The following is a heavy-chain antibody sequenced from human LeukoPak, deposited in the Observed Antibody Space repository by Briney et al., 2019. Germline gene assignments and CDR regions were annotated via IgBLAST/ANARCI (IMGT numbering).Heavy chain of an antibody. CDR1: GGSISSSNW. CDR3: ARETSQKGAHYMDV. Sequence: SGTLSLTCAVSGGSISSSNWWSWVRQPPGKGLEWIGEIYHSGSTNYNPSLKSRVTISVDTSKNQFSLKLSSVTAADTAVYYCARETSQKGAHYMDVWGKGTTVTISS. CDR2: IYHSGST. D-gene: IGHD3-16*01. V-gene: IGHV4-4*02. J-gene: IGHJ6*03.